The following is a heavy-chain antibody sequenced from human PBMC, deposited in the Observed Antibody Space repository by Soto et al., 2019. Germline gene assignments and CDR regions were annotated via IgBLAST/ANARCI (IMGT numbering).Heavy chain of an antibody. V-gene: IGHV3-33*01. Sequence: HPGGSLRLSCAVSGFTFSSYGMHWVRQAPGKGLEWVAVIFYDGSNKYYADSVKGRFTISRDISKNTLYLQMNSLRAEDTAVYYCARGRGYSGYDSDYWGQGTLVTVSS. J-gene: IGHJ4*02. CDR2: IFYDGSNK. CDR3: ARGRGYSGYDSDY. CDR1: GFTFSSYG. D-gene: IGHD5-12*01.